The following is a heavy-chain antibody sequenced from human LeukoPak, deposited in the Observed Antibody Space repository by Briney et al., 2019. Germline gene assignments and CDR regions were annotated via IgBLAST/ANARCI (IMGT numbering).Heavy chain of an antibody. CDR2: IYYSGST. D-gene: IGHD3-10*01. J-gene: IGHJ4*02. CDR1: GGSISSSSYY. CDR3: ARQIRGLLWFGETFDY. Sequence: PWETLSLTCTVSGGSISSSSYYWGWIRQPPGKGLEWIGSIYYSGSTYYNPSLKSRVTISVDTSKNQFSLKLSSVTAADTAVYYCARQIRGLLWFGETFDYWGQGTLVTVSS. V-gene: IGHV4-39*01.